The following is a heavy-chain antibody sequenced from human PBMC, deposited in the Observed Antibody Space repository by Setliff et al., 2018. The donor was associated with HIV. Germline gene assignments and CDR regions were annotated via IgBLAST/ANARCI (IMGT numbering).Heavy chain of an antibody. D-gene: IGHD3-22*01. Sequence: PSETLSLTCTVSGGSISSYYWSWIRQPPGKGLEWIGRIYTSGSTNYNPSLKSRVTISVDTSKNQFSLKLSSVTAADTAVYYCARGLSFYDPGGFDYWGQGTLVTVSS. CDR2: IYTSGST. V-gene: IGHV4-4*08. CDR1: GGSISSYY. CDR3: ARGLSFYDPGGFDY. J-gene: IGHJ4*02.